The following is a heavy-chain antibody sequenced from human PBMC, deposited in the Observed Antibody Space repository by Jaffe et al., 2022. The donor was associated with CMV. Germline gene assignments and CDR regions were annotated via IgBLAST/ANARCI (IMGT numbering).Heavy chain of an antibody. CDR2: VSGINGAT. J-gene: IGHJ3*02. Sequence: EVQLVESGGGLVQPGGSLRLSCAASGLSLSSSVMTWVRQAPGKGLEWVSAVSGINGATHYADSAKGRFTISIESSENTLYLQMNSLRDDDTAIYYCAKEGYSSGHCGAFNIWGQGTMVTVSS. CDR3: AKEGYSSGHCGAFNI. D-gene: IGHD6-19*01. V-gene: IGHV3-23*04. CDR1: GLSLSSSV.